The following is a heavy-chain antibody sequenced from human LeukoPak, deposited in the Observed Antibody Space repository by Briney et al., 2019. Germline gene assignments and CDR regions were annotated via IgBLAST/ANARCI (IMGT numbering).Heavy chain of an antibody. CDR3: ARQPLTFSSGWYASN. D-gene: IGHD6-19*01. V-gene: IGHV4-34*12. CDR2: IIHSGST. J-gene: IGHJ4*02. CDR1: GGSSSGYY. Sequence: SETLSLTCAVYGGSSSGYYWSWIRQPPGKGLEWIGEIIHSGSTNYNPSLKSRVTISVVTSKNQFSLKLSSVTAADTAVYYCARQPLTFSSGWYASNWGQGTLVTVSS.